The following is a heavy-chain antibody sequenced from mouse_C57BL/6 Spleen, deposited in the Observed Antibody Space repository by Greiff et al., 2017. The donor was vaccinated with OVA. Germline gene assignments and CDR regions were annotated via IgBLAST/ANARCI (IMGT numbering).Heavy chain of an antibody. D-gene: IGHD1-1*01. CDR2: IRNKANGYTT. J-gene: IGHJ4*01. CDR1: GFTFTDYY. Sequence: EVKLVESGGGLVQPGGSLSLSCAASGFTFTDYYMSWVRQPPGKALEWLGFIRNKANGYTTEYSASVKGRFTISRDNSQSILYLQMNALRAEDSATYYCARSYGSSYNYAMDYWGQGTSVTVSS. CDR3: ARSYGSSYNYAMDY. V-gene: IGHV7-3*01.